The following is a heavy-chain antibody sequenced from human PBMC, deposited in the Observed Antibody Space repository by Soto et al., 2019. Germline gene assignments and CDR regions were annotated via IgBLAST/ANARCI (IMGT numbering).Heavy chain of an antibody. V-gene: IGHV1-2*02. CDR3: AIESGGATATLDYYYFYMDV. J-gene: IGHJ6*03. Sequence: QVQLVQSGAEVKKPGASVTVSCKASGYTFSDYSLHWVRQAPGQGPEWMGWMNPNSGDTEYAQKFQGRVTMTRDTSVRTAFMELNWLKSDDTAVYYCAIESGGATATLDYYYFYMDVWGKGTTVTVSS. CDR2: MNPNSGDT. CDR1: GYTFSDYS. D-gene: IGHD1-26*01.